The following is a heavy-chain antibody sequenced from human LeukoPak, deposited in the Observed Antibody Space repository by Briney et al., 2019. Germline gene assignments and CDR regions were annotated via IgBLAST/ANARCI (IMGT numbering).Heavy chain of an antibody. CDR1: GGSISSGGYS. CDR3: AELGITMIGGV. CDR2: LTTSGGST. D-gene: IGHD3-10*02. J-gene: IGHJ6*04. V-gene: IGHV3-23*01. Sequence: ETLSLTCAVSGGSISSGGYSWSWIRQPPGKGLEWVSGLTTSGGSTYYADSVKGRFTISRDNSKNTLYLQMNSLRAEDTAVYYCAELGITMIGGVWGKGTTVTISS.